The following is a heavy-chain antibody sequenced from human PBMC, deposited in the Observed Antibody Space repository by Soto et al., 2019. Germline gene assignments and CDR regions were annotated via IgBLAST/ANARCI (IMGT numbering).Heavy chain of an antibody. Sequence: EVQLVESGGGLVQRGGYLRLSCAASGITVYNNYMSWVRQAPGKGLEWVSVIYSGGSTSYADSVKGRFTISRDGSKNTVYLQMNILRAEDTAVYYCARDVGVWGRGTTVTVSS. CDR3: ARDVGV. CDR2: IYSGGST. J-gene: IGHJ6*04. CDR1: GITVYNNY. V-gene: IGHV3-66*01.